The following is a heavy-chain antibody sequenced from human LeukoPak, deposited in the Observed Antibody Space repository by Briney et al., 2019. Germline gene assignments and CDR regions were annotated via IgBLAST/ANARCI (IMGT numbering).Heavy chain of an antibody. J-gene: IGHJ4*02. Sequence: PSETLSLTCTVSGGSISSSSYYWGWIRQPPGKGLEWIGSIYYSGSTYYNPSLKSRVTISVDTPKNQFSLKLSSVTAADTAVYYCARDEYGSGSVDYWGQGTLVTVSS. D-gene: IGHD3-10*01. CDR1: GGSISSSSYY. CDR3: ARDEYGSGSVDY. CDR2: IYYSGST. V-gene: IGHV4-39*07.